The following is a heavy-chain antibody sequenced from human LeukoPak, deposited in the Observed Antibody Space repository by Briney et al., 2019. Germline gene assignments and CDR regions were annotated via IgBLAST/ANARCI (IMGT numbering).Heavy chain of an antibody. Sequence: PSETLSLTCTVSGGSISSSSYYWGWIRQPPGKGLEWIGSIYYSGSTYYNPSLKSRVTISVDTSKNQFSLKLSSVTAADTAVYYCARDAPRIITMVRGGGFDYWGQGTLVTVSS. CDR1: GGSISSSSYY. CDR2: IYYSGST. J-gene: IGHJ4*02. D-gene: IGHD3-10*01. CDR3: ARDAPRIITMVRGGGFDY. V-gene: IGHV4-39*07.